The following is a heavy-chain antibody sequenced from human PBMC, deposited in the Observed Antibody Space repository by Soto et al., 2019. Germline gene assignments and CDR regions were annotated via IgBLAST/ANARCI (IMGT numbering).Heavy chain of an antibody. CDR1: GGSISSSY. CDR2: IYYSGFT. V-gene: IGHV4-59*06. J-gene: IGHJ3*01. CDR3: ARGRVRWYGIT. D-gene: IGHD2-15*01. Sequence: PSETLSLTCTVSGGSISSSYWSWIRQPPGKGLEWIGYIYYSGFTYYNPSLKSRLTISVDTSRNHFSLRVTSVTAADTAVYYCARGRVRWYGITWGQGTMVTVSS.